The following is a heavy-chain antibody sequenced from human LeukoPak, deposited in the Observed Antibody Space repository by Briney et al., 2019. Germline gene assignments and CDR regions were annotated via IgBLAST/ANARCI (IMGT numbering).Heavy chain of an antibody. Sequence: PSETLSLTCTVSGGSIISYYWTWIRQHPGKGLERIGYISYSGSTYYNPSLKSRVNISMDTSKNQFSLSLTSVTAADTAVYYCARDYGDYFRWFDPWGQGTLVTVSS. CDR1: GGSIISYY. CDR3: ARDYGDYFRWFDP. CDR2: ISYSGST. V-gene: IGHV4-59*06. J-gene: IGHJ5*02. D-gene: IGHD4-17*01.